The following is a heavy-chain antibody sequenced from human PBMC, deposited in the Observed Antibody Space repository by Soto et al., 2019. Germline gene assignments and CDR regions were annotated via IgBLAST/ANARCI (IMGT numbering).Heavy chain of an antibody. CDR1: GSSISSGGYY. CDR2: IYYSGST. V-gene: IGHV4-31*03. J-gene: IGHJ6*03. D-gene: IGHD2-2*01. Sequence: KLSETLSLTCTVSGSSISSGGYYWSWIRQHPGKGLEWIGYIYYSGSTYYNPSLKSRVTISVDTSKNQFSLKLSSVTAADTAVYYCAAVGQLPHMDVWGKGTTVTVSS. CDR3: AAVGQLPHMDV.